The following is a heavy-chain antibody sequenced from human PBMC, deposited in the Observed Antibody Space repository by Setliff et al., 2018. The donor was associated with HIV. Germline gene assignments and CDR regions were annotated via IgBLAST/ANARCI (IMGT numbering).Heavy chain of an antibody. CDR3: AREPSPSQWQPLYFDV. CDR1: GGSISSSSYY. Sequence: SETLSLTCTVSGGSISSSSYYWGWIRQPPGKGLEWIGSIYYSGSTYYNPSLKSRVTISVDTSKNQFSLKLSSVTAADTAVYYCAREPSPSQWQPLYFDVWGRGILVTVSS. V-gene: IGHV4-39*07. J-gene: IGHJ4*02. D-gene: IGHD6-19*01. CDR2: IYYSGST.